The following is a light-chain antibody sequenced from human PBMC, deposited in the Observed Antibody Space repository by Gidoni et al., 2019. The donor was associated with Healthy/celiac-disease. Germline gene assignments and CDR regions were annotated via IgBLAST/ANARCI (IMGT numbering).Light chain of an antibody. CDR3: CSYAGSSTLV. V-gene: IGLV2-23*01. Sequence: QTALTPPATVPASPGQSIAISCTGTSSGVGSYNLVSWYQQPPGKAPKRMTYEGSKRPSGVSPRFSGSKSGNTASLTMSGLQAEDEADYYCCSYAGSSTLVFGGGTKLTV. CDR2: EGS. J-gene: IGLJ2*01. CDR1: SSGVGSYNL.